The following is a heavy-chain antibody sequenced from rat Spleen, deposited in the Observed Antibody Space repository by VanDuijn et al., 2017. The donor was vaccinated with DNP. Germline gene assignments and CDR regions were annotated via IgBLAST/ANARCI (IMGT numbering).Heavy chain of an antibody. Sequence: EVQLVESGGDLVQPGRSLKLSCVASGFTFNNYWMTWIRQVPGKGLEWVASMTRSGGSTFYPDSVKGRFTVSRDNVRNTLYLQMNSLRSEDMATYYCVRWNSGHFDYWGQGVMVTVSS. CDR3: VRWNSGHFDY. CDR1: GFTFNNYW. V-gene: IGHV5-31*01. J-gene: IGHJ2*01. D-gene: IGHD4-3*01. CDR2: MTRSGGST.